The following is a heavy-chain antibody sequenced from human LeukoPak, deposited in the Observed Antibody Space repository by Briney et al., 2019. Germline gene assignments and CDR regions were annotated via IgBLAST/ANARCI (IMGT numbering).Heavy chain of an antibody. CDR3: AKGERSSNQGFDY. CDR1: GFTFSSYA. D-gene: IGHD2-2*01. V-gene: IGHV3-23*01. J-gene: IGHJ4*02. CDR2: IDGGSEHT. Sequence: GGSLRLSCAASGFTFSSYAMTWVRQAPGKGLEWVSAIDGGSEHTYFADSVKGRFSISRDNSKNTLYLQMNSLRAEDTAVYYCAKGERSSNQGFDYWGQGTLVTVSS.